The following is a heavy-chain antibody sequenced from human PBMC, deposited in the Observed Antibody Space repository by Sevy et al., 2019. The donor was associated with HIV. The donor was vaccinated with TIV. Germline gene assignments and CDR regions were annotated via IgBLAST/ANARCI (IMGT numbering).Heavy chain of an antibody. CDR1: GFIVSSNY. Sequence: GGSLRLSCAVSGFIVSSNYMTWVRQAPGKGLEWVSVIYSGGNTFYADSVRGRFTISRDNSKNTLYLQMNSLRAEDTAVYYCARLLYYYDSSGPEAFDYWGQGTLVTVSS. CDR2: IYSGGNT. J-gene: IGHJ4*02. D-gene: IGHD3-22*01. V-gene: IGHV3-53*01. CDR3: ARLLYYYDSSGPEAFDY.